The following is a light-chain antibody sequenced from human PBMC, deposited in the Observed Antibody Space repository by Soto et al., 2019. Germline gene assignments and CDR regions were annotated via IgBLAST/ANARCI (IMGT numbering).Light chain of an antibody. Sequence: QSVLTQPPSASGSPGQSVTISCTGTSSDVGGYNYVSWYQQHPGKAPKLMIYEVSKRPSGVPDRFSGSKSGNTASLTVSGLQAEDEADYYSSSYAGSKTLFGGGTKLTVL. CDR1: SSDVGGYNY. V-gene: IGLV2-8*01. CDR2: EVS. CDR3: SSYAGSKTL. J-gene: IGLJ2*01.